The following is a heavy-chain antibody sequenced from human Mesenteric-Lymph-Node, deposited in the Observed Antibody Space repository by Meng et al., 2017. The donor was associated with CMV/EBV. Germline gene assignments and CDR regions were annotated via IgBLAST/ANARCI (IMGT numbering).Heavy chain of an antibody. V-gene: IGHV3-48*04. CDR2: ISGSSSII. CDR1: GFTFSSHS. Sequence: GESLKITCGASGFTFSSHSMNWVRQAPGKGLEWISYISGSSSIIYYAESVKGRFMMSRDNARKSLFLQMNSLRGADTAVYFCARDRNTNPAIAVDMKDYYHGMDVWGQGTTVTVSS. J-gene: IGHJ6*02. D-gene: IGHD5-24*01. CDR3: ARDRNTNPAIAVDMKDYYHGMDV.